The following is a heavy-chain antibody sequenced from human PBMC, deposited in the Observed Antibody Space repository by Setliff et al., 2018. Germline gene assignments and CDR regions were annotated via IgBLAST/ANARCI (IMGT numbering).Heavy chain of an antibody. D-gene: IGHD3-22*01. V-gene: IGHV3-23*01. Sequence: LRLSCAASGYTSSSYAMTWVRQAPGKGLEWVSIISASGDTTYYADSVKGRFTISRDNSKNTLYLQMNSLRAEDTALYHCARVFGVDDSSPGAFDIWGQGTMVTVSS. J-gene: IGHJ3*02. CDR1: GYTSSSYA. CDR2: ISASGDTT. CDR3: ARVFGVDDSSPGAFDI.